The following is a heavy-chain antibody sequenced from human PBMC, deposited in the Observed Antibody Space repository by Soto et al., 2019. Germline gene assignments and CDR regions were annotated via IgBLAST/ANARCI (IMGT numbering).Heavy chain of an antibody. CDR1: GYTFNAFY. J-gene: IGHJ6*02. D-gene: IGHD4-17*01. V-gene: IGHV1-46*02. Sequence: GASVKVSCTAFGYTFNAFYMHWVRQAPGQGLEWMGVINPSGDVTSYAQKYHGRVTMTRDTSTSTVYMELSSLRSEDTAVYYCARVALWYDYADVWGQGTTVTVSS. CDR2: INPSGDVT. CDR3: ARVALWYDYADV.